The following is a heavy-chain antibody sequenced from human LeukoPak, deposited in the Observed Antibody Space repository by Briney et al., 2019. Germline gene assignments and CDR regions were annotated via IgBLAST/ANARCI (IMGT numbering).Heavy chain of an antibody. CDR1: GGSISSGSYY. J-gene: IGHJ3*01. CDR2: IYTSGST. V-gene: IGHV4-61*02. CDR3: ARHESDSWSYGAFDL. Sequence: PSETLSLTCTVSGGSISSGSYYWSWIRQPAGKGLEWIGRIYTSGSTNYNPSLKSRGTISVDTSKNQVSLQLRSVTAADTAVYYCARHESDSWSYGAFDLWGQGTIVIVSS. D-gene: IGHD1-26*01.